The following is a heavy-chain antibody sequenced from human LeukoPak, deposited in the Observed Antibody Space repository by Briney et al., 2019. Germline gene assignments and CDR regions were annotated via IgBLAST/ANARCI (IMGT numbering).Heavy chain of an antibody. CDR1: GYSFTSYW. CDR3: ARLKKRRFWYSYGYKNWFDP. D-gene: IGHD5-18*01. V-gene: IGHV5-51*01. Sequence: KLGESLKISCEGSGYSFTSYWIGWVRQMPGKGLEWMGIIYPGDSDTRYSPSFQGQVTISADKSISTAYLQWSSLKASDTAMYYCARLKKRRFWYSYGYKNWFDPWGQGTLVTVSS. J-gene: IGHJ5*02. CDR2: IYPGDSDT.